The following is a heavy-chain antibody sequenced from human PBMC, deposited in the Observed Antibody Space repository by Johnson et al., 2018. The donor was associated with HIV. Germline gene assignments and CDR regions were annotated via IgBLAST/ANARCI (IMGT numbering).Heavy chain of an antibody. Sequence: EVQLVESGGGSVKSGGSLRVSCAASGFTFSNAWMSWVRQAPGKGLEWVGRVKSKTAGGTIDYAAAVKGRFIISRDDSKNTLYLQMNGLKTEDTAMYYCTTMSALWFGDIHVFGDGFDIWGQGTMVTVSS. CDR3: TTMSALWFGDIHVFGDGFDI. CDR1: GFTFSNAW. J-gene: IGHJ3*02. V-gene: IGHV3-15*01. D-gene: IGHD3-10*01. CDR2: VKSKTAGGTI.